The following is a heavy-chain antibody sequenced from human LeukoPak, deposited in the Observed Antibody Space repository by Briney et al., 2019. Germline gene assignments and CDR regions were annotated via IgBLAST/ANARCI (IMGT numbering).Heavy chain of an antibody. J-gene: IGHJ1*01. CDR2: TYYRSKWYN. CDR3: ASVAVRSNAEYFHH. V-gene: IGHV6-1*01. CDR1: GDSVSSNSAT. Sequence: SQTLSLTCAISGDSVSSNSATWNWIRQSPSRGLEWLGRTYYRSKWYNDYAVSVKSRITINPDTPKNQFSLQLNSVTPDDTAVYFCASVAVRSNAEYFHHWGQGTLVTVSS.